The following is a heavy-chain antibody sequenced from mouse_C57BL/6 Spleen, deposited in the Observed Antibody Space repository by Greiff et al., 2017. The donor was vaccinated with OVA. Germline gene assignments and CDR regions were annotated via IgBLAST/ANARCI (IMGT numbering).Heavy chain of an antibody. D-gene: IGHD2-4*01. CDR1: GYTFTSYW. V-gene: IGHV1-55*01. Sequence: QVQLQQPGAELVKPGASVKMSCKASGYTFTSYWITWVKQRPGQGLEWIGDIYPGSGSTNYNEKFKSKATLTVDTSSSTAYMQLSSLTSEDSAVYYCAREIYDYDGNFDVWGTGTTVTVSS. CDR2: IYPGSGST. J-gene: IGHJ1*03. CDR3: AREIYDYDGNFDV.